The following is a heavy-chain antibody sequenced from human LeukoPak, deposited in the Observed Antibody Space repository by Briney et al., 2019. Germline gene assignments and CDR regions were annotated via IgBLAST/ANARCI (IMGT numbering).Heavy chain of an antibody. Sequence: SETLSLTCTVSGGSISSHYRSWIRQPPGKGLEWIGYIYYSGSTNYNPSLKSRVTISVDTSKNQFSLKLSSVTAADTAVYYCARDPYYYDSSGYYYDHAFDIWGQGTMVTVSS. CDR3: ARDPYYYDSSGYYYDHAFDI. D-gene: IGHD3-22*01. J-gene: IGHJ3*02. CDR2: IYYSGST. CDR1: GGSISSHY. V-gene: IGHV4-59*11.